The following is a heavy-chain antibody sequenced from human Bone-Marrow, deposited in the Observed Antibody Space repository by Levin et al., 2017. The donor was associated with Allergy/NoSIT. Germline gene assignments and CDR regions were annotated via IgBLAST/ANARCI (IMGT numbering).Heavy chain of an antibody. D-gene: IGHD3-22*01. CDR3: ARVVPNYYDSSGYYRLTGPLDY. CDR1: GFTFSSYE. Sequence: GGSLRLSCAASGFTFSSYEMNWVRQAPGKGLEWVSYISSSGSTIYYADSVKGRFTISRDNAKNSLYLQMNSLRAEDTAVYYCARVVPNYYDSSGYYRLTGPLDYWGQGTLVTVSS. CDR2: ISSSGSTI. V-gene: IGHV3-48*03. J-gene: IGHJ4*02.